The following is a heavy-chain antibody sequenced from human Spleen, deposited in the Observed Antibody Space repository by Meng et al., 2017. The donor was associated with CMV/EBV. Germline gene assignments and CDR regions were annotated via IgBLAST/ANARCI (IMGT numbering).Heavy chain of an antibody. V-gene: IGHV4-4*07. Sequence: GQLQESGPGLVKPSETLSLTCTVSGGYIKNWFWSWIRQPAGKKLEWIGRVYINDNTNYNPSFRSRVIMSVDASNNQFSLKLTSVTAADTAVYYCARLNGFWSGYYYGFDYWGQGTLVTVSS. CDR3: ARLNGFWSGYYYGFDY. CDR1: GGYIKNWF. D-gene: IGHD3-3*01. J-gene: IGHJ4*02. CDR2: VYINDNT.